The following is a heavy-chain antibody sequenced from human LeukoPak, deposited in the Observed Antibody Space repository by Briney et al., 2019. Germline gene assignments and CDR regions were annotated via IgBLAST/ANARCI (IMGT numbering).Heavy chain of an antibody. CDR1: GFTFTRYT. J-gene: IGHJ4*01. D-gene: IGHD2-21*01. Sequence: GGSLRLSCAASGFTFTRYTMHWVRQAPGKGLEWVAVVLYDGSNKYYADSVKGRFTLSRDNSKNTLSLQMNTLRADDTAVYYCVRDNYGGILDFWGHGTLVTVSS. V-gene: IGHV3-30*04. CDR3: VRDNYGGILDF. CDR2: VLYDGSNK.